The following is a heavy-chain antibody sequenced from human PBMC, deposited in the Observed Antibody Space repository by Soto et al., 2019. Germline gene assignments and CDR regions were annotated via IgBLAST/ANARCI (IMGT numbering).Heavy chain of an antibody. CDR3: ARDEGRRSSDWFDP. CDR2: ISAYNGNT. Sequence: ASVKVSCKASGYTFTSYGISWVRQAPGQGLEWMGWISAYNGNTNYAQKLQGRVTMTTDTSTSTAYMELRSLRSDDTAVYYCARDEGRRSSDWFDPWGQGTLVTVSS. CDR1: GYTFTSYG. D-gene: IGHD6-6*01. J-gene: IGHJ5*02. V-gene: IGHV1-18*01.